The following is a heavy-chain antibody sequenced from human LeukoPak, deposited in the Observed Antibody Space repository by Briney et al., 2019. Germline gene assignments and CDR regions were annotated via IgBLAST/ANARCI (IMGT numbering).Heavy chain of an antibody. V-gene: IGHV4-34*01. CDR1: GGSFSGYY. D-gene: IGHD6-19*01. CDR2: INHSGST. CDR3: AGHSGWSVDY. Sequence: SETLSLTCAVYGGSFSGYYRSWIRQPPGKGLEWIGEINHSGSTNYNPSLKSRVTISVDTSKNQFSLKLSSVTAADTAVYYCAGHSGWSVDYWGQGTLVTVSS. J-gene: IGHJ4*02.